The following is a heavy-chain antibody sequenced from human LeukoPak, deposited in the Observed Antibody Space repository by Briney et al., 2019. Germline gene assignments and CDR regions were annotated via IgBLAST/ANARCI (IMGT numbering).Heavy chain of an antibody. J-gene: IGHJ4*02. CDR3: ARGGIVVVPDY. V-gene: IGHV4-59*01. CDR1: GGSISSYY. D-gene: IGHD2-2*01. Sequence: SETLSLTCTVSGGSISSYYWSWIRQPPGKGLEWIGYIYYSESTNYNPSLKSRVTISVDTSKNQFSLKLSSVTAADTAVYYCARGGIVVVPDYWGQGTLVTVSS. CDR2: IYYSEST.